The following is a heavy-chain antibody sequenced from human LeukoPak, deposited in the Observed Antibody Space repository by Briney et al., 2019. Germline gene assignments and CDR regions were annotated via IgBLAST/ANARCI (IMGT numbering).Heavy chain of an antibody. CDR3: ARLESGVLGDPYYYDCSGYYYRGFFDT. CDR2: IYDSGST. Sequence: PSETLSLTCTVSGVSISSNYWSWIRQPPGKGLEWIGYIYDSGSTKYNLSPMSRVIISVDTSKNQFSLKLSSVTAADTAVYYCARLESGVLGDPYYYDCSGYYYRGFFDTWGQGSLVTVSS. D-gene: IGHD3-22*01. J-gene: IGHJ5*02. V-gene: IGHV4-59*08. CDR1: GVSISSNY.